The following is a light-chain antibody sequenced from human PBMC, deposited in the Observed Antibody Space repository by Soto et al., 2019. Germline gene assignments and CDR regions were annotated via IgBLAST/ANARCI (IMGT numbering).Light chain of an antibody. J-gene: IGKJ2*01. Sequence: EILLTQSPVTLSLSPGERATLSCRASQSVSSTYLAWYQQKPGQAPKLLIYGASSRATGIPDRFSGSGSGTDFTITISRLEPEDFAVYYCQQYGSSPPYTFGQGTKLEIK. V-gene: IGKV3-20*01. CDR1: QSVSSTY. CDR2: GAS. CDR3: QQYGSSPPYT.